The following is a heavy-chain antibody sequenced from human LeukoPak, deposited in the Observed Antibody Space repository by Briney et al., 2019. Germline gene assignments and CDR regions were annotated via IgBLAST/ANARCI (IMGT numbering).Heavy chain of an antibody. D-gene: IGHD1-1*01. J-gene: IGHJ5*02. CDR2: MNSKSGDT. Sequence: ASVKVSCKASGYTFIDYDINWVRQATGQGLEWMGWMNSKSGDTGYAQKFQGRVTMTRKTSMSTAYMELSSLRPEDTAVYYCARGGLRAGTGGLDPWGQGTLVIVSS. V-gene: IGHV1-8*01. CDR1: GYTFIDYD. CDR3: ARGGLRAGTGGLDP.